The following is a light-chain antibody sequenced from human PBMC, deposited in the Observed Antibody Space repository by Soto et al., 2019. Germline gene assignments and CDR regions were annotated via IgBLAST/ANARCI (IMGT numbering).Light chain of an antibody. CDR1: SSDVGGYDY. CDR2: DVS. V-gene: IGLV2-14*03. Sequence: QSALTQPASVSGSPGQSITVSCTGTSSDVGGYDYVSWYQQYPGKAPKLMIYDVSNRPSGVSNRFSGSKSGNTASLTVSGLQAEDEADYYCSSYSSSVTLVVFGGGTQLTVL. J-gene: IGLJ2*01. CDR3: SSYSSSVTLVV.